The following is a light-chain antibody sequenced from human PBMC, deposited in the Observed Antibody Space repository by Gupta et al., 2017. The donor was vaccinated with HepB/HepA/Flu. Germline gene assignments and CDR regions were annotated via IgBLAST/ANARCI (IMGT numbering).Light chain of an antibody. CDR2: DAS. V-gene: IGKV3-11*01. Sequence: SPATLSLSPGERATLSCRASQSVSSYLAWYQQKPGQALRLLIYDASNRATVIPARFSGSGSGTDFTLTISSLEPEDFAVYYCQQRSNWQGTFGRGTRLEIK. J-gene: IGKJ5*01. CDR1: QSVSSY. CDR3: QQRSNWQGT.